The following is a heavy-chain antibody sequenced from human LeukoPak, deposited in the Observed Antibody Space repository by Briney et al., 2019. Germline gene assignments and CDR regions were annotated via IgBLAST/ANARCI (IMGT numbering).Heavy chain of an antibody. D-gene: IGHD3-10*01. CDR1: GFTFSSYS. J-gene: IGHJ1*01. CDR3: APGGYGSGSYYFQH. Sequence: GGSLRLSCAASGFTFSSYSMNWVPQAPGKGLEWVSSISSSSSYIYYTDSVKGRFTISRDNAKNSLYLQMNSLRAEDTAVYYCAPGGYGSGSYYFQHWGQGTLVTVSS. CDR2: ISSSSSYI. V-gene: IGHV3-21*01.